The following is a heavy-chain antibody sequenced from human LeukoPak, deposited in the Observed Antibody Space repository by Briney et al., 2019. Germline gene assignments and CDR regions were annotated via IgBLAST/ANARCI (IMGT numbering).Heavy chain of an antibody. Sequence: SETLSLTCAVYGGSFSGYYWSWIRQPPGKGLEWIGEINHSGSTNYNPSLKSRVTISVDTSKNQFSLRLSSVTAADTAVYYCARGAVGATTSYYYYYYMDVWGKGTTVTVSS. V-gene: IGHV4-34*01. CDR1: GGSFSGYY. CDR3: ARGAVGATTSYYYYYYMDV. D-gene: IGHD1-26*01. CDR2: INHSGST. J-gene: IGHJ6*03.